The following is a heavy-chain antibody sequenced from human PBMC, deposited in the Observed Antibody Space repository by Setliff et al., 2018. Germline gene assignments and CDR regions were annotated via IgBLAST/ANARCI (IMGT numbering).Heavy chain of an antibody. CDR1: GFAISSCW. CDR2: VNPDGSGK. J-gene: IGHJ4*02. D-gene: IGHD7-27*01. Sequence: GGSLRLSCAASGFAISSCWMSWVRQAPGKGLEWVANVNPDGSGKYYVDSVKGRFTISRDNAKNSLYLQMDSLRVEDTAVYYCIDGRNRAWGVYWGQGTQVTVSS. CDR3: IDGRNRAWGVY. V-gene: IGHV3-7*01.